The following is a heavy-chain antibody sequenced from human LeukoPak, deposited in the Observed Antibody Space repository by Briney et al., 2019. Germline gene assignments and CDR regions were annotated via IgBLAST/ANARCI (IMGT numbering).Heavy chain of an antibody. D-gene: IGHD3-10*01. J-gene: IGHJ4*02. Sequence: ASVKVSCKASGGTFSSYAISWVRQAPGQGLEWMGGIIPIFGTANYAQKFQGRVTITADESTSTAYMELSSLRSEDTAVYYCARDPSYYYGSGSYVYWGQGTLVTVS. CDR1: GGTFSSYA. CDR3: ARDPSYYYGSGSYVY. CDR2: IIPIFGTA. V-gene: IGHV1-69*01.